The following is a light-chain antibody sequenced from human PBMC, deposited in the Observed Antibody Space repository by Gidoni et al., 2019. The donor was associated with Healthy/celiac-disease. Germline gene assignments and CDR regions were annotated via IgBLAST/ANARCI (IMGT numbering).Light chain of an antibody. J-gene: IGKJ4*01. CDR3: QQYGSSPPYPLT. Sequence: EIVLTQSPGTLSLSPGERATLSCRASQSVSSSYLAWYQQKPGQAPRLLIYGASSRATGIPDRFSGSGSGTDFTITISRLEPEDFAVYYCQQYGSSPPYPLTFGGGTKVEIK. CDR2: GAS. V-gene: IGKV3-20*01. CDR1: QSVSSSY.